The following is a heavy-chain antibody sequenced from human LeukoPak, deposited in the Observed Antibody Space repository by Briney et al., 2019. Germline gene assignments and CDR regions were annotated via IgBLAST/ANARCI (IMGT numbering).Heavy chain of an antibody. CDR1: GGSIGSSYY. CDR2: IYYSGST. J-gene: IGHJ6*02. Sequence: SETLSLTCTVSGGSIGSSYYWGWIRQPPAKGLEWIGSIYYSGSTSYTPSLKSRVTISVDMSKTQFSLKLSCVSDADTAVYYCARATSEDRNNYYYYGMDVWGRGTTVTVSS. CDR3: ARATSEDRNNYYYYGMDV. V-gene: IGHV4-39*01. D-gene: IGHD1-26*01.